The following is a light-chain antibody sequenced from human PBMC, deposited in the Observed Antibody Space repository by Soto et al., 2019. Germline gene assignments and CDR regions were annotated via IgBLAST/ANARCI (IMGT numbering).Light chain of an antibody. CDR3: QQYGSSPWT. J-gene: IGKJ1*01. V-gene: IGKV3-20*01. CDR2: GAS. CDR1: QSVSSSY. Sequence: EIVLTQSPGTLSLSPGERATLSCRASQSVSSSYLAWYQQKPGQAPRLLIYGASSRATGIPDRFSGSGSGTDFTITISRLEPEVFAVYYCQQYGSSPWTFGQGTKVEIK.